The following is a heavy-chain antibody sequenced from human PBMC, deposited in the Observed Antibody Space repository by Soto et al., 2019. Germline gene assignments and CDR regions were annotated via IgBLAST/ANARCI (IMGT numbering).Heavy chain of an antibody. CDR2: ISGSGGST. V-gene: IGHV3-23*01. J-gene: IGHJ4*02. CDR1: GFTFSNYA. CDR3: ARSSSAWYSFDY. Sequence: GGSLRLSCAASGFTFSNYAMSWVRQAPGEGLEWVSAISGSGGSTYHADSVKGRFTISRDNSRNTLYLQMNSLRAEDTAVYCCARSSSAWYSFDYWGQGTLVTVSS. D-gene: IGHD6-19*01.